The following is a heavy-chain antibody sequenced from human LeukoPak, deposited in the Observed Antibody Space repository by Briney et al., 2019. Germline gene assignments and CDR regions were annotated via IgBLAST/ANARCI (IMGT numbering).Heavy chain of an antibody. J-gene: IGHJ4*02. Sequence: GASVKVSCKASGYTFTDYHIHWVRQAPGQGLEWMGRINPNSGGTNYAQQFQGRVTMTRDTSISTAYMELNRLTSDDTVVYYCARSLGGSGSCVVGYWGQGTQVTVSS. CDR2: INPNSGGT. CDR3: ARSLGGSGSCVVGY. CDR1: GYTFTDYH. V-gene: IGHV1-2*05. D-gene: IGHD3-10*01.